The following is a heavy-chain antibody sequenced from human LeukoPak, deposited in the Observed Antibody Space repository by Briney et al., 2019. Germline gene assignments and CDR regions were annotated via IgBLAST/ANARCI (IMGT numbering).Heavy chain of an antibody. CDR3: ARDTVPDDAFDI. J-gene: IGHJ3*02. Sequence: GGSLRLSCAASGFTFSDYYMSWIRQAPGKGLEWVSVIYSGGSTYYADSVKGRFTISRDNSKNTLYLQMNSLRAEDTAVYYCARDTVPDDAFDIWGQGTMVTISS. CDR2: IYSGGST. V-gene: IGHV3-66*01. D-gene: IGHD2-2*01. CDR1: GFTFSDYY.